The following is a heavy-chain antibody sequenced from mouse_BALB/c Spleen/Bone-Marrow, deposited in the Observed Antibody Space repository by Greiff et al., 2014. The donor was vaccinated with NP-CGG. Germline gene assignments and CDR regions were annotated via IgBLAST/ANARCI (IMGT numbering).Heavy chain of an antibody. CDR1: GYTFTTYN. D-gene: IGHD2-5*01. CDR3: ARSYSNPYYFDY. Sequence: QVQLQQSGAELVKPGASVKMSCKASGYTFTTYNMHWVKQTPGQGLEWIGAIYPGNGDTSYNQKSKGKATLTADKSSSTAYMQLSSLTFEDSAVYYCARSYSNPYYFDYWGQGTTLTVSA. V-gene: IGHV1-12*01. CDR2: IYPGNGDT. J-gene: IGHJ2*01.